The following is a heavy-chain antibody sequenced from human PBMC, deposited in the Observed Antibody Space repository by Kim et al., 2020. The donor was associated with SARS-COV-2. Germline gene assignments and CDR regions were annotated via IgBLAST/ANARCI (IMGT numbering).Heavy chain of an antibody. Sequence: SETLSLTCTVSGGSISSYYWSWIRQPPGKGLEWIGYIYYSGSTNYNPSLKSRVTISVDTSKNQFSLKLSSVTAADTAVYYCARLRRYYGSGSYYNGLHFDYWGQGTPVTVSS. V-gene: IGHV4-59*08. CDR3: ARLRRYYGSGSYYNGLHFDY. CDR2: IYYSGST. CDR1: GGSISSYY. D-gene: IGHD3-10*01. J-gene: IGHJ4*02.